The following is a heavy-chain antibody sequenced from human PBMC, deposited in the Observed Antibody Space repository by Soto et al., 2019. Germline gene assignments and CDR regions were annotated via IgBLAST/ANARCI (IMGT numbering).Heavy chain of an antibody. V-gene: IGHV4-59*01. Sequence: SETLSLTCTVSGGSISSYYWSWIRQPPGKGLEWIGYIYYSGSTNYNPSLKSRVTISVDTSKNQFSLKLSSVTAADTAVYYCARGSSGYYVDRFDPWGEGPLVTVS. D-gene: IGHD3-22*01. CDR3: ARGSSGYYVDRFDP. J-gene: IGHJ5*02. CDR2: IYYSGST. CDR1: GGSISSYY.